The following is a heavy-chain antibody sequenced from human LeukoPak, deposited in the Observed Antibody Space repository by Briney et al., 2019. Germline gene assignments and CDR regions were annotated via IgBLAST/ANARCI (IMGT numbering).Heavy chain of an antibody. V-gene: IGHV1-2*02. CDR1: GYTFTGYY. CDR3: ARVKSRQLLSLDY. CDR2: INPNSGGT. J-gene: IGHJ4*02. Sequence: ASVKVSCKASGYTFTGYYLHWVRQAPGQGLEWMGWINPNSGGTNYAQKFQGRVTMTRDTSISTAYMELSRLRSDDTAVYYCARVKSRQLLSLDYWGQGTLVTVSS. D-gene: IGHD2-2*01.